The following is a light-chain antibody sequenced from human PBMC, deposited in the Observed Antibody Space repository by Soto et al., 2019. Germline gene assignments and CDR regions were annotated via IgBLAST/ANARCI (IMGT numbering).Light chain of an antibody. CDR1: QSVGKNY. J-gene: IGKJ4*01. CDR2: GAS. V-gene: IGKV3-20*01. Sequence: EIVLTQSPGTLSLSPGEGATLSCRASQSVGKNYLAWYQHKSGQAPRLLIHGASNRATGIPARFSGSGSGTDFTLTISRLEPEDFVAYYCQQYATDPLTCGGGTKVEIK. CDR3: QQYATDPLT.